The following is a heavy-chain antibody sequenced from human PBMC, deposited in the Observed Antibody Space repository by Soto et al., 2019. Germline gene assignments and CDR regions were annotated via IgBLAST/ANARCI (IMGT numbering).Heavy chain of an antibody. Sequence: KNRGESLKISCKGSGYSFTSYWIGWVRQMPGKGLEWMGIIYPGDSDTRYSPSFQGQVTISADKSISTAYLQWSSLKASDTAMYYGARLPAVPQVWLDPWGQGTLVTVSS. V-gene: IGHV5-51*01. CDR3: ARLPAVPQVWLDP. CDR2: IYPGDSDT. CDR1: GYSFTSYW. J-gene: IGHJ5*02.